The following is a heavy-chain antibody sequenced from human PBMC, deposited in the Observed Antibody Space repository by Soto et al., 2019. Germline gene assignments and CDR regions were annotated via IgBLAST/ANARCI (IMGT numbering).Heavy chain of an antibody. J-gene: IGHJ4*02. D-gene: IGHD3-9*01. V-gene: IGHV4-31*03. CDR2: IYYSGST. CDR1: GGSISSGGYY. Sequence: SETLSLTCTVSGGSISSGGYYWSWIRQHPGKGLEWIGYIYYSGSTYYNPSLKSRVTISVDTSKNQFSLKLSSVTAADTAVYYCARESVPSFYILSGYPAFWGQGTLVTVSS. CDR3: ARESVPSFYILSGYPAF.